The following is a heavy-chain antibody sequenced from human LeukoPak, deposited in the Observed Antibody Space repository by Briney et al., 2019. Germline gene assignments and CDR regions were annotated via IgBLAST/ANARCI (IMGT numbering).Heavy chain of an antibody. V-gene: IGHV3-21*01. J-gene: IGHJ6*03. Sequence: GGSLRLSCAASGFTFSSYSMNWVRQAPGKGLEWVSSISSSSSYIYYADSVKGRFTISRDNAKHSLYLQMNSLRAEDTAVYYCARAVYGSGSCMDVWGKGTTVTVSS. CDR2: ISSSSSYI. CDR3: ARAVYGSGSCMDV. CDR1: GFTFSSYS. D-gene: IGHD3-10*01.